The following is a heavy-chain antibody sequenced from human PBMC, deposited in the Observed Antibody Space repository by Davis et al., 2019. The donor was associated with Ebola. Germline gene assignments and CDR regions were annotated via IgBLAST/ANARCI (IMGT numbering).Heavy chain of an antibody. CDR3: AREGYNYALEAFDI. V-gene: IGHV3-13*01. CDR2: IGTAGDT. J-gene: IGHJ3*02. CDR1: GFTFSSYD. Sequence: GGSLRLSCAASGFTFSSYDMHWVRQATGKGLEWVSAIGTAGDTYYPGSVKGRFTISRENAKNSLYLQMNSLRAGDTAVYYCAREGYNYALEAFDIWGQGTMVTVSS. D-gene: IGHD5-18*01.